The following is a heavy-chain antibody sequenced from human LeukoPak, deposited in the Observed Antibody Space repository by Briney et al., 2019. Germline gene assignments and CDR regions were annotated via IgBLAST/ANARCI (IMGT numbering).Heavy chain of an antibody. D-gene: IGHD2-2*02. CDR2: ISAYSGNT. CDR3: ARDRGCSSTSCYISKGSRISKPLDY. CDR1: GYTFTSYG. J-gene: IGHJ4*02. Sequence: ASVKVSCKASGYTFTSYGISWVRQAPAQGLEWMGWISAYSGNTNYAQKLQGRVPITTDTSTSTAYMELRSLRSDDTAVYYCARDRGCSSTSCYISKGSRISKPLDYWGQGTLVTVSS. V-gene: IGHV1-18*01.